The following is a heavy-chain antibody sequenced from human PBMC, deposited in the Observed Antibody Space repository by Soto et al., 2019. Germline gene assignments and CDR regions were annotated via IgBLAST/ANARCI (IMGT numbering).Heavy chain of an antibody. CDR1: GGSISSYY. V-gene: IGHV4-59*01. CDR3: ARGGDIVVVPGGFYYYYYYMDV. Sequence: PSETLSLTCTVSGGSISSYYWGWIRQPPGKGLEWIGHIYYSGSTNYNPSLKSRVTISVDTSKNQFSLKLSSVTAADTAVYYCARGGDIVVVPGGFYYYYYYMDVWGKGTTVTVSS. J-gene: IGHJ6*03. D-gene: IGHD2-2*01. CDR2: IYYSGST.